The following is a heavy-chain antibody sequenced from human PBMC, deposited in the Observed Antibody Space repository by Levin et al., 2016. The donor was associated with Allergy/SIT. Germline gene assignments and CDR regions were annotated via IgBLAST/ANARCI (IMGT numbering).Heavy chain of an antibody. Sequence: WIRQPPGKALEWLALIDWDDDKYYGTSLKTRLTISKDTSKNQVVLTMTNMDPVDTATYYCARTRPGIEPHRNEYYFDYWGQGTLVTVSS. D-gene: IGHD1-14*01. V-gene: IGHV2-70*01. CDR3: ARTRPGIEPHRNEYYFDY. CDR2: IDWDDDK. J-gene: IGHJ4*02.